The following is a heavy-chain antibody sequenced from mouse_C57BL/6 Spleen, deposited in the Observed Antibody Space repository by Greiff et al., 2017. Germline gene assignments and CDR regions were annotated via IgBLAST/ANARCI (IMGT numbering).Heavy chain of an antibody. Sequence: VQLKQSGAELVRPGASVKLSCTASGFNIKDYYMHWVKQRPEQGLEWIGRIDPEDGDTEYAPKFQGKATMTADTSSNTAYLQLSSLTSEGTAVYYCTTGGSSSWFAYWGQGTLVTVSA. CDR2: IDPEDGDT. V-gene: IGHV14-1*01. CDR3: TTGGSSSWFAY. J-gene: IGHJ3*01. CDR1: GFNIKDYY. D-gene: IGHD1-1*01.